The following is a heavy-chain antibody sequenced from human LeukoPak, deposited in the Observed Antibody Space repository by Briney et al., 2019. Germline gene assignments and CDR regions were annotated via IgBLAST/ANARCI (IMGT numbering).Heavy chain of an antibody. CDR3: ARLADCSSSSCRSFDY. J-gene: IGHJ4*02. Sequence: ASVKVSCKASGYPFTGYYLHWVRQAPGQGLEWLGWINPNSGFTNYAQKFQGRVTMTRDTSISTAYMELSRLRSDDTAVYYCARLADCSSSSCRSFDYWGQGTLVTVSS. D-gene: IGHD2-2*01. CDR2: INPNSGFT. CDR1: GYPFTGYY. V-gene: IGHV1-2*02.